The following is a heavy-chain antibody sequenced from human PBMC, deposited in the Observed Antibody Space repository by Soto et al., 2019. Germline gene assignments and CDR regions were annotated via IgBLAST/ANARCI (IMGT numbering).Heavy chain of an antibody. J-gene: IGHJ4*02. Sequence: QLQLRESGPGLMKPSETLSLTCRVSGDSISDTNYYWGWVRQSPGKGLAWIGSIHYSGTTQFHPSLRPRVTISVEPSKNEFYLSMGCVTAADAAIYFCARHLKAVAAAMAFWGQGIPVTVSS. CDR1: GDSISDTNYY. V-gene: IGHV4-39*01. D-gene: IGHD6-19*01. CDR3: ARHLKAVAAAMAF. CDR2: IHYSGTT.